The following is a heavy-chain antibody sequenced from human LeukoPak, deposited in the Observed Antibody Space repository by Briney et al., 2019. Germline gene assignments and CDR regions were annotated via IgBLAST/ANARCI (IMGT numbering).Heavy chain of an antibody. Sequence: ASVKVSCKASGYTFTSYDINWVRQATGQGLEWMGWMNPNSGNTGYAQKFQGRVTMTRNTSISTAYMELSSPRSEDTAVYYCARYRFDWLSYYYYYGMDVWGQGTTVTVSS. J-gene: IGHJ6*02. V-gene: IGHV1-8*01. CDR3: ARYRFDWLSYYYYYGMDV. D-gene: IGHD3-9*01. CDR1: GYTFTSYD. CDR2: MNPNSGNT.